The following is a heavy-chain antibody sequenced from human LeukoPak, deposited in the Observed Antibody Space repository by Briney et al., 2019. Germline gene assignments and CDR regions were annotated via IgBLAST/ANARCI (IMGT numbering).Heavy chain of an antibody. Sequence: SVKVSCKASGYTFTGYYMHWVRQAPGQGLEWMGGIIPIFGTANYAQKFQGRVTITADESTSTAYMELSSLRSEDTAVYYCAPLADFWSGYYFWYFDYWGQGTLVTVSS. J-gene: IGHJ4*02. CDR1: GYTFTGYY. V-gene: IGHV1-69*13. CDR3: APLADFWSGYYFWYFDY. CDR2: IIPIFGTA. D-gene: IGHD3-3*01.